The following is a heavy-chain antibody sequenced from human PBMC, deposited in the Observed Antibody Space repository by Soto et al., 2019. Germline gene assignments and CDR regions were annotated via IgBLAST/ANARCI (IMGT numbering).Heavy chain of an antibody. CDR2: IKWDASEK. CDR3: ARVSGYGSRSYVKHYLDY. J-gene: IGHJ4*01. Sequence: GGSLRLSCGASGFSFGVYWMSWVRQAPGKGLEWLATIKWDASEKKYVDSVKGRFTTSRDIAKNSLYQQMDSLRAQDTAIYYCARVSGYGSRSYVKHYLDYVGHVTLVTVSS. CDR1: GFSFGVYW. V-gene: IGHV3-7*01. D-gene: IGHD3-10*01.